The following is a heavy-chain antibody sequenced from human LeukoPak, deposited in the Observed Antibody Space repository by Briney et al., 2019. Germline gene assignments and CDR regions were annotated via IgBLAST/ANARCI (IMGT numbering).Heavy chain of an antibody. J-gene: IGHJ4*02. CDR1: RYSIAIGYF. CDR3: ASRNGYYGSGRAYYFDY. CDR2: IYHNGST. Sequence: SSETLSLTCAVSRYSIAIGYFWAWIRQPPGKGLEWIGTIYHNGSTYYNPSLKSRVSISVDTSKNQYPLKLSSVTAADTAVYYCASRNGYYGSGRAYYFDYWGQGKLVTVSS. V-gene: IGHV4-38-2*01. D-gene: IGHD3-10*01.